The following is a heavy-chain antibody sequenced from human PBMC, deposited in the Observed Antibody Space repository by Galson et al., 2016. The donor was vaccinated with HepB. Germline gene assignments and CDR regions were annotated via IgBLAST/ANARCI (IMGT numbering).Heavy chain of an antibody. Sequence: SLRLSCAASGFMFGDFAMHWVRQVPGKGLEWVSDISWNSGNIAYAESVKGRFTISRDNAKNSLYLQMNSLRTEDTALYYCARSPVAVATGDAFDCWGQGTLVTVSS. CDR3: ARSPVAVATGDAFDC. J-gene: IGHJ4*02. CDR2: ISWNSGNI. V-gene: IGHV3-9*01. CDR1: GFMFGDFA. D-gene: IGHD5-24*01.